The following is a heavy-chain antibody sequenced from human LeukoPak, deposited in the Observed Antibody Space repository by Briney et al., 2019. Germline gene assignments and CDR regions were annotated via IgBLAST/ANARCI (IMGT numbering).Heavy chain of an antibody. CDR3: AGRGPYFDC. J-gene: IGHJ4*02. V-gene: IGHV3-53*01. CDR1: GFSVSSNY. D-gene: IGHD3-16*01. Sequence: GGSLRLPCAASGFSVSSNYMSWVRQAPGKGLEWVSVTYSNNSTYYADSVKGRFTISRDNSKNTLYLQMNSLRAEDTAVYYCAGRGPYFDCWGQGTLVTVSS. CDR2: TYSNNST.